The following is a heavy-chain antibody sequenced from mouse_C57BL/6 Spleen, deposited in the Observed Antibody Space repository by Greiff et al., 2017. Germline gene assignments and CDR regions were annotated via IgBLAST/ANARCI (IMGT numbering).Heavy chain of an antibody. J-gene: IGHJ4*01. CDR2: ISYSGST. Sequence: EVQLVESGPGMVKPSQSLSLTCTFTGYSITSGYDWHWIRHFPGNKLAWMGYISYSGSTNYNPSLKNRISITNDTSKNHFFLKLNSVTTEDTATYYCARDSYYGSSYAMDYWGQGTSVTVSS. V-gene: IGHV3-1*01. D-gene: IGHD1-1*01. CDR3: ARDSYYGSSYAMDY. CDR1: GYSITSGYD.